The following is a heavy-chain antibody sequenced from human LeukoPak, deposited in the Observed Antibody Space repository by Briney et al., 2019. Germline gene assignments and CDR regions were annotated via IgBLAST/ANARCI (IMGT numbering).Heavy chain of an antibody. J-gene: IGHJ4*02. Sequence: GGSLSLSCAASGFTFSSYNMNWVRQAPGKGLEWVSSITSDSRYMYYADSVKGRFTISRDNSKNTLYLQMNSLRAEDTAVYYCAKAPPLTVAGDYWGQGTLVTVSS. CDR1: GFTFSSYN. CDR2: ITSDSRYM. D-gene: IGHD6-19*01. V-gene: IGHV3-21*04. CDR3: AKAPPLTVAGDY.